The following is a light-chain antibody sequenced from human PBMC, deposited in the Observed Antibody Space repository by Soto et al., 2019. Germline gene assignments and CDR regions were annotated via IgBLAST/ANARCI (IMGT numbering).Light chain of an antibody. J-gene: IGKJ1*01. V-gene: IGKV1-5*03. Sequence: DIQLTQSPSTLSASVGDRVTITCRASQTVSNWLAWFQQKPGKAPKLLIHKASSLGSGVPSRFSGSGSGTEFTRAISSLKPEDFATYFCQQYSAYWTFGQGTKVEIK. CDR2: KAS. CDR1: QTVSNW. CDR3: QQYSAYWT.